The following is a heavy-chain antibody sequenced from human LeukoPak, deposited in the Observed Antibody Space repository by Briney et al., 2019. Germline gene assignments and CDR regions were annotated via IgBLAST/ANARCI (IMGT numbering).Heavy chain of an antibody. J-gene: IGHJ6*03. Sequence: EPGGSLRLSCAASGFTFSSYAMSWVRQAPGKGLEWVSAISGSGGSTYYADSVKGRFTISRDNSKNTLYLQMNSLRAEDTAVYYCAKRGVVGATDYYYYYYMDVWGKGTTVTVSS. CDR2: ISGSGGST. V-gene: IGHV3-23*01. CDR1: GFTFSSYA. CDR3: AKRGVVGATDYYYYYYMDV. D-gene: IGHD1-26*01.